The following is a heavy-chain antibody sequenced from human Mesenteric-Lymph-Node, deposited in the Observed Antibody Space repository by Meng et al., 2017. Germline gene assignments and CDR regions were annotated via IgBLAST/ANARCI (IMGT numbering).Heavy chain of an antibody. CDR3: GRDQGRELINH. CDR1: GDSISSDIW. CDR2: VYHRGDT. Sequence: VRPQGSGPGLGKPSGTLSHTCTVPGDSISSDIWWSGVRQPPGKGLGWIGDVYHRGDTNYNPSLKSRVDISVDKSKNQFYLSLFSVTAADTAVYYCGRDQGRELINHWGQGTLVTVSS. D-gene: IGHD1-7*01. J-gene: IGHJ4*02. V-gene: IGHV4-4*02.